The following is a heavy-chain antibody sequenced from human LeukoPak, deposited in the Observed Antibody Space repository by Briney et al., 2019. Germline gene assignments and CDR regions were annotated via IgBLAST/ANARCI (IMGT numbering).Heavy chain of an antibody. J-gene: IGHJ6*03. CDR3: ARAFGDYPSRYYYYYMDV. V-gene: IGHV3-64*01. CDR1: GFTFSSYA. Sequence: PRRSLRLSRAVSGFTFSSYAMHWGRQAPGKGLEYVSAISINGGRTYYANSVKSRFTISRDNSKNTLYLQMGSLRAEDMAVYYCARAFGDYPSRYYYYYMDVWGKGSTVTVSS. CDR2: ISINGGRT. D-gene: IGHD4-17*01.